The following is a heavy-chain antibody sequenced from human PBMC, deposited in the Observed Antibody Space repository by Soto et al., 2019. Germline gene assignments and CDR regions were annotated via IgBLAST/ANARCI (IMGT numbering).Heavy chain of an antibody. CDR3: ARVSSVATFIDY. CDR1: GGSISSYY. D-gene: IGHD5-12*01. Sequence: SETLSLTCTVSGGSISSYYWSWIRQPPGKGLEWIGYIYYSGSTNYNPSLKSRVTISVDTSKNQFSLKLSSVTAADTAVYYCARVSSVATFIDYWGRGTLVTVSS. CDR2: IYYSGST. V-gene: IGHV4-59*01. J-gene: IGHJ4*02.